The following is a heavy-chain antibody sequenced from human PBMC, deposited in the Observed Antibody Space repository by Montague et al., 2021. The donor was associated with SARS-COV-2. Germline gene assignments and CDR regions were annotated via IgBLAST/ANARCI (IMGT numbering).Heavy chain of an antibody. CDR3: ARHYSATLPAVY. V-gene: IGHV4-59*08. D-gene: IGHD2-15*01. Sequence: SETLSLTCTVSGGSISSFYWSRFRQPPGKGLEWIGYISDSGSTNYNPSLTSRVTMSVDTSKNQFSLKVNSVTAADTAVYYCARHYSATLPAVYWGQGTLVTVSS. J-gene: IGHJ4*02. CDR1: GGSISSFY. CDR2: ISDSGST.